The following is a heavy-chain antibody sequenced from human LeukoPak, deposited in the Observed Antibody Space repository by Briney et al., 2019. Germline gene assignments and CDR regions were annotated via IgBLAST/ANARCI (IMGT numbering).Heavy chain of an antibody. D-gene: IGHD2-2*02. J-gene: IGHJ6*01. Sequence: EASVTLSCKASGGTFSSYAISWVRQPPGQGLEWIGGIIPIFGTANYAQKFQGRVTITADESASTAYMELSSLRSEDTAVYYCARPRPDCSSTSCYKGRCYYGMDVWGQGTTVTVSS. CDR3: ARPRPDCSSTSCYKGRCYYGMDV. CDR2: IIPIFGTA. CDR1: GGTFSSYA. V-gene: IGHV1-69*13.